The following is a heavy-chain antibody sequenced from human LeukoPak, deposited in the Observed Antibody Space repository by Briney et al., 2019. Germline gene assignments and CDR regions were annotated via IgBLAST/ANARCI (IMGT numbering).Heavy chain of an antibody. J-gene: IGHJ6*03. V-gene: IGHV3-21*01. Sequence: GGSLRLSCAASGFTFSSYSMNWVRQAPGKGLEWVSSISSSSSYIYYADSVKGRFTISRDNAKNSLYLQMNSLRAEDTAVYYCARDLVGSSGWYFGYYYYYMDVWGKGTTVTVSS. D-gene: IGHD6-19*01. CDR3: ARDLVGSSGWYFGYYYYYMDV. CDR2: ISSSSSYI. CDR1: GFTFSSYS.